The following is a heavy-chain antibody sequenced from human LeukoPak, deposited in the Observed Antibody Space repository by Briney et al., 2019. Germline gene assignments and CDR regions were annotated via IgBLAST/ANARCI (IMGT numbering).Heavy chain of an antibody. Sequence: SETLSLTCAVYGGSFSGYYWSWIRQPPGKGLEWIGEINHSGSANYNPSLKSRVIMSADTSKNQFSLKLSSVTTADTAVYYCASLDISNLSYMEVWGKGTTVIVSS. CDR1: GGSFSGYY. V-gene: IGHV4-34*01. CDR3: ASLDISNLSYMEV. J-gene: IGHJ6*03. CDR2: INHSGSA. D-gene: IGHD2-21*01.